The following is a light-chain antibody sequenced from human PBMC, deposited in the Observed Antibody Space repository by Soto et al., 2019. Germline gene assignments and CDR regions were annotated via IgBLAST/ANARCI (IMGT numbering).Light chain of an antibody. Sequence: QSVLTQPPSVSAAPGQKVTISCSGNSSNIGNNFVSWYLQPPGTAPKVLIYDDHKRPSGIPDRFSGFKSGTSATLGITGLQTGDEADYCESWDSSLSAVLFGGGTKVTVL. CDR3: ESWDSSLSAVL. CDR1: SSNIGNNF. J-gene: IGLJ2*01. CDR2: DDH. V-gene: IGLV1-51*01.